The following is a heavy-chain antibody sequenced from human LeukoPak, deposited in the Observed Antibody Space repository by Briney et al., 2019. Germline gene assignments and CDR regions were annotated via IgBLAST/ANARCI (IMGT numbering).Heavy chain of an antibody. J-gene: IGHJ6*04. CDR2: ITWNSRRK. CDR3: AELGITMIGGV. Sequence: GGSLRPSCAVFGFSFDDYAMHWVRQVPGKGLEWVSGITWNSRRKDYADSVKGRFTISRDNAKNSLYLQMNSLRAEDTAVYYCAELGITMIGGVWGKGTTVTISS. CDR1: GFSFDDYA. D-gene: IGHD3-10*02. V-gene: IGHV3-9*01.